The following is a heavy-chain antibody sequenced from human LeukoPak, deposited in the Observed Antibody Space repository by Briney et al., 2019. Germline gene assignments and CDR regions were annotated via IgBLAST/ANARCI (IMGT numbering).Heavy chain of an antibody. D-gene: IGHD3-9*01. V-gene: IGHV1-18*01. J-gene: IGHJ6*02. CDR3: ARDLKAYYDILTGYFRGDYYYGMDV. Sequence: ASVKVSCKASGYXFTSYGISWVRQAPGQGLEWMGWISAYNGNTNYAQKLQGRVTMTTDTSTSTAYMELRSLRSDDTAVYYCARDLKAYYDILTGYFRGDYYYGMDVWGQGTTVTVSS. CDR1: GYXFTSYG. CDR2: ISAYNGNT.